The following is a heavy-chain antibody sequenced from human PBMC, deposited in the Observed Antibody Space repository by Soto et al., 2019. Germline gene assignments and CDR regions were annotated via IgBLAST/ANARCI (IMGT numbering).Heavy chain of an antibody. CDR2: ISWNSGSI. CDR3: AKDGTGF. J-gene: IGHJ4*02. D-gene: IGHD3-9*01. V-gene: IGHV3-9*01. Sequence: GGSLRLSCAASGFTFDDYAMHWVRQAPGKGLEWVSGISWNSGSIGYADSVKGRFTISRDNAKNSLYPQMNSLRAEDTALYYCAKDGTGFRGQGTLVTVSS. CDR1: GFTFDDYA.